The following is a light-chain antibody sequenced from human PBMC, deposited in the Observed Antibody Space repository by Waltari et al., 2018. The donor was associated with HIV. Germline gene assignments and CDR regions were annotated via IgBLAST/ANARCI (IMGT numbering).Light chain of an antibody. Sequence: IVMTQSPLSLPVTPGEPASISCRSSQSLLYSNGWNYVDWYRQKPGQSPQLLIYWGSHRASVVPDRFSGSGSGTDFTLKISRVEAEDFGVYYCMQTLQTPPTFGQGTKVELK. CDR1: QSLLYSNGWNY. CDR2: WGS. J-gene: IGKJ1*01. V-gene: IGKV2-28*01. CDR3: MQTLQTPPT.